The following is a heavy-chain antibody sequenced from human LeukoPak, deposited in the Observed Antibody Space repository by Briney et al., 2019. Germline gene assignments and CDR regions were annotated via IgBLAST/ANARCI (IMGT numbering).Heavy chain of an antibody. CDR3: ARQMRGYCSSTSCPYMDV. Sequence: SETLSLTCTVSGYSISGGYHWGWIRQPPGKGLEWIGSIYYSGSTYYNPSLKSRVTISVDTSKNQFSLKLSSVTAADTAVYYCARQMRGYCSSTSCPYMDVWGKGTTVTVSS. J-gene: IGHJ6*03. V-gene: IGHV4-38-2*02. D-gene: IGHD2-2*01. CDR2: IYYSGST. CDR1: GYSISGGYH.